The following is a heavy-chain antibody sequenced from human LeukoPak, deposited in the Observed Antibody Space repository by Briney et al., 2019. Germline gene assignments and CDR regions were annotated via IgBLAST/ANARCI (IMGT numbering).Heavy chain of an antibody. CDR1: GYTFTSYY. CDR3: ARDQRKDLWSGYYTGLDYYYGMDV. Sequence: GASVTVSCKASGYTFTSYYMHWVRQAPGQGLEWMGIINPSGGSTSYAQKFQGRVTMTRDTSTSTVYMELSSLRSEDTAVYYCARDQRKDLWSGYYTGLDYYYGMDVWGQGTTVTVSS. V-gene: IGHV1-46*01. CDR2: INPSGGST. D-gene: IGHD3-3*01. J-gene: IGHJ6*02.